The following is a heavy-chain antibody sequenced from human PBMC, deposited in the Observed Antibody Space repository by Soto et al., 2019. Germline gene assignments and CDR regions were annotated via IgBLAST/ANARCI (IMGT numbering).Heavy chain of an antibody. J-gene: IGHJ6*02. CDR1: GGSFNSYY. D-gene: IGHD4-17*01. CDR2: MYSGST. Sequence: PSETLSLTCTVSGGSFNSYYWSWVRQTPGKGLEWIGYMYSGSTYYNPSLKTRVTFSLDTSKNQFSLKLTSVTAADTAVYYCVRDRVSYSGDYPYYYGMDVWGQGTTVTVSS. CDR3: VRDRVSYSGDYPYYYGMDV. V-gene: IGHV4-59*01.